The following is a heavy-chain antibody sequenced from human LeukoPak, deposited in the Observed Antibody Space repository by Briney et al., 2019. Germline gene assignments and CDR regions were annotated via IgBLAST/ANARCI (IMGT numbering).Heavy chain of an antibody. D-gene: IGHD2-21*02. CDR3: TRDGDWHHQDFDL. V-gene: IGHV1-2*02. CDR1: GFAFNGYY. Sequence: ASVKVSCKASGFAFNGYYMYWVRQAPGQGLEWMGWIKANSGVTLYSEKFQGRVTMTRDTSIGTLYMELSSLTSDDTAVYYCTRDGDWHHQDFDLWGQGTLVTVSS. CDR2: IKANSGVT. J-gene: IGHJ4*02.